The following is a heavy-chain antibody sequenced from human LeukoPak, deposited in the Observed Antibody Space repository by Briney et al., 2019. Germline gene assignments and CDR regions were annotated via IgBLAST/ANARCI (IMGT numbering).Heavy chain of an antibody. Sequence: SETLSLTCTVSGGSISSGNYYWSWIRQPAGKGLEWIGRIYSSGSSSYNPSLKSQVTISVDMSKNQFSLKLSSVTAADTAVYYCARHGPITMVRDPWEIDVWGQGTTVTVSS. CDR2: IYSSGSS. CDR3: ARHGPITMVRDPWEIDV. J-gene: IGHJ6*02. V-gene: IGHV4-61*02. CDR1: GGSISSGNYY. D-gene: IGHD3-10*01.